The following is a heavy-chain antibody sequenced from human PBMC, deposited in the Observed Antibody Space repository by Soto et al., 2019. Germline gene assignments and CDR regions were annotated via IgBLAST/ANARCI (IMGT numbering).Heavy chain of an antibody. CDR1: GGTFSSYA. CDR2: IIPIFGTA. J-gene: IGHJ2*01. CDR3: ASVVAVHNWYFDL. V-gene: IGHV1-69*01. Sequence: QVQLVQSGAEVKKPGSSVKVSCKASGGTFSSYAISWVRQAPGQGLEWVGGIIPIFGTANYAQKLQGRVTITADESTSTAYMELSSLRSEDTVVYCCASVVAVHNWYFDLWGRGTLVTVSS. D-gene: IGHD2-21*01.